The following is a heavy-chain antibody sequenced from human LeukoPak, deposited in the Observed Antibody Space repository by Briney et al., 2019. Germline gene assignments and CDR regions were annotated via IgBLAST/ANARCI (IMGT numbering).Heavy chain of an antibody. Sequence: PGGSLRLSCAASGFTFDNYTMHWVRQAPGKGLEWVSLISWDGGNTYYADSVKGRFTISRDNSKNSLYLQMNSLRTGDTALYHCAKLLYSGVDFWSGYSDWGQGTLVTVSS. CDR1: GFTFDNYT. V-gene: IGHV3-43*01. CDR2: ISWDGGNT. J-gene: IGHJ4*02. CDR3: AKLLYSGVDFWSGYSD. D-gene: IGHD3-3*01.